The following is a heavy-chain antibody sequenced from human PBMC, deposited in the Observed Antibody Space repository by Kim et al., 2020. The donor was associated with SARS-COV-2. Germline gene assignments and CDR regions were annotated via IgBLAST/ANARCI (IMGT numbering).Heavy chain of an antibody. D-gene: IGHD3-22*01. CDR2: IKQDGSEK. Sequence: GGSLRLSCAASGFTFSSYWMSWVRQAPGKGLEWVANIKQDGSEKYYVDSVKGRFTISRDNAKNSLYLQMNSLRAEDTAVYYCARDLGFYYDSPDGMDVWGQGTTVTVSS. V-gene: IGHV3-7*01. CDR1: GFTFSSYW. CDR3: ARDLGFYYDSPDGMDV. J-gene: IGHJ6*02.